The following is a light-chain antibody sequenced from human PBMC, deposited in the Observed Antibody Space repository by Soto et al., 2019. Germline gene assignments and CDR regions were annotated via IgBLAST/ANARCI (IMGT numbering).Light chain of an antibody. CDR1: QTVSSNY. V-gene: IGKV3-20*01. CDR2: GTT. Sequence: EIVLTQSPGTVPLSPGETAALSCRASQTVSSNYLAWYQQKAGPVPGLLIYGTTSRATVVPDRFSGGGSWTAFTLTISSLEPEDFAVYNCQQYGSSPPTFGGGTQVEI. J-gene: IGKJ4*01. CDR3: QQYGSSPPT.